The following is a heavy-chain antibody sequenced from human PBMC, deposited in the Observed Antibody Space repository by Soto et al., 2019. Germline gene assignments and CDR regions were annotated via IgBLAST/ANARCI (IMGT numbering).Heavy chain of an antibody. Sequence: VGSLRLSCVVSGSTFSSDDMIWVRQAPGRGLEWVSGISDSGGSTYYADSVKGRFTTSRDNAKNTLYLQMKSLRVEDTALYYCAKDGGWSLAVAGLFDYWGPGTQVTVSS. J-gene: IGHJ4*02. CDR1: GSTFSSDD. D-gene: IGHD6-19*01. V-gene: IGHV3-23*01. CDR3: AKDGGWSLAVAGLFDY. CDR2: ISDSGGST.